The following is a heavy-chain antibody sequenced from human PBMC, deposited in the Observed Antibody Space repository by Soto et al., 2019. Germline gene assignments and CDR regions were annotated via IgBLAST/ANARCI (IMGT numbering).Heavy chain of an antibody. CDR3: ARVLGGMATVPFDY. CDR1: GFTFSSYA. D-gene: IGHD4-4*01. CDR2: ISYEGSNK. V-gene: IGHV3-30-3*01. J-gene: IGHJ4*02. Sequence: GGSLRLSCAASGFTFSSYAMHWVRQAPGTGLEWVAVISYEGSNKYYADSVKGRFTISRDNSKNTLYLQMNSLRTEDTAVYYCARVLGGMATVPFDYWGQGALVTVSS.